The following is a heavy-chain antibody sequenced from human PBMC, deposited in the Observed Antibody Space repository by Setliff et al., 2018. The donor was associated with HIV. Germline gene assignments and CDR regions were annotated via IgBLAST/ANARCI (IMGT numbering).Heavy chain of an antibody. Sequence: KTSETLSLTCTVSGGSISSCGYFWSLIRQHPGKGLEWIGYIYYSGSTYYNPSLKSRVTMSVDTSKNQFSLKLSSVTAADTAVYYCARARGLLPYYYLDVWGKGTTVAVSS. CDR2: IYYSGST. CDR3: ARARGLLPYYYLDV. J-gene: IGHJ6*03. CDR1: GGSISSCGYF. D-gene: IGHD3-10*01. V-gene: IGHV4-31*03.